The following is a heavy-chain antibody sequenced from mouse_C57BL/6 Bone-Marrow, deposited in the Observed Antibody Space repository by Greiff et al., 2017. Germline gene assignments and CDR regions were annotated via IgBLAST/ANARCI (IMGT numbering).Heavy chain of an antibody. CDR2: IDPSDSYT. J-gene: IGHJ2*01. V-gene: IGHV1-69*01. CDR3: PRGTPYDYDNY. CDR1: GYTFTSYW. D-gene: IGHD2-4*01. Sequence: VQLQQPGAELVMPGASVKLSCKASGYTFTSYWMHWVKQRPGQGLEWIGEIDPSDSYTNYNQKFKGKSTLTVDKSSSTAYMQLSSLTSEDSAVYYCPRGTPYDYDNYWGQGTTLTVSS.